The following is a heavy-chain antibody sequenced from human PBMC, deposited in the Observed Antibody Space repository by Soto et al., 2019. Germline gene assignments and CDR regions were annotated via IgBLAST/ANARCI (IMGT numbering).Heavy chain of an antibody. J-gene: IGHJ6*02. CDR3: AESGHCSSTSCYRYYYGMDV. CDR2: ISYDGSNK. V-gene: IGHV3-30-3*01. CDR1: GFTFSSYA. D-gene: IGHD2-2*01. Sequence: HPGGSLRLSCAASGFTFSSYAMHWVRQAPGKGLEWVAVISYDGSNKYYADSVKGRFTISRDNSKNTLYLQMNSLRAEDTAVYYCAESGHCSSTSCYRYYYGMDVWGQGTTVTVSS.